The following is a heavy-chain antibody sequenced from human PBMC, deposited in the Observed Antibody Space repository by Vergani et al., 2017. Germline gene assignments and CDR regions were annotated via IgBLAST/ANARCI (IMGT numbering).Heavy chain of an antibody. Sequence: QVQLVQSGAEVKKPGSSVKVSCKASGGTFSSYAISWVRQAPGQGLEWMGGIIPIFGTANYAQKFQGRVTITADESTSTAYMKLSSLRSEDTAVYYCARSDRGYCTNGVCYTDFDYWGQGTLVTVSS. D-gene: IGHD2-8*01. CDR1: GGTFSSYA. J-gene: IGHJ4*02. V-gene: IGHV1-69*01. CDR3: ARSDRGYCTNGVCYTDFDY. CDR2: IIPIFGTA.